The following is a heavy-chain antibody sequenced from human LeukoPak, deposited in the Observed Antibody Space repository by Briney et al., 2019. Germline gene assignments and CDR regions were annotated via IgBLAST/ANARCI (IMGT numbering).Heavy chain of an antibody. V-gene: IGHV1-46*01. CDR1: GYTFTSYY. Sequence: ASVKVSCKASGYTFTSYYMHWVRQAPGQGLEWMGIINPSGGSTSYAQKFQGRVTMTRDTSTSTVYMELSSLRSEDTAVYYCARDRFDGYYYGSGSPYTPYYYYYMDVWGKGTTVTV. CDR3: ARDRFDGYYYGSGSPYTPYYYYYMDV. J-gene: IGHJ6*03. CDR2: INPSGGST. D-gene: IGHD3-10*01.